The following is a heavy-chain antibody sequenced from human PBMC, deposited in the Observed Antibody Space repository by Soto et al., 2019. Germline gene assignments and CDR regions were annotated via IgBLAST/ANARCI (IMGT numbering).Heavy chain of an antibody. V-gene: IGHV3-30*18. CDR3: AKDSKSSWTGYYYYGVDV. CDR2: ISYDGSNK. D-gene: IGHD6-13*01. J-gene: IGHJ6*02. Sequence: LRLSCAASGSTFSSYGMHWVRQAPGKGLEWVAVISYDGSNKYYADSVKGRFTISRDNSKNTLYLQMNSLRAEDTAVYYCAKDSKSSWTGYYYYGVDVWGQGTTVTVSS. CDR1: GSTFSSYG.